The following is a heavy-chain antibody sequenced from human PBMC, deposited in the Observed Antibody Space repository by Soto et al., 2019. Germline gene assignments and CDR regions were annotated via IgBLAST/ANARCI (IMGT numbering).Heavy chain of an antibody. CDR3: AGWLGYSSSTAYYYYMDV. CDR1: GGSFSGYY. CDR2: INHSGST. V-gene: IGHV4-34*01. Sequence: SETLSLTCAVYGGSFSGYYWSWIRQPPGKGLEWIGEINHSGSTNYNPSLKSRVTISVDTSKNQFSLKLSSVTAADTAVYYCAGWLGYSSSTAYYYYMDVWGKGTTVTVSS. D-gene: IGHD6-13*01. J-gene: IGHJ6*03.